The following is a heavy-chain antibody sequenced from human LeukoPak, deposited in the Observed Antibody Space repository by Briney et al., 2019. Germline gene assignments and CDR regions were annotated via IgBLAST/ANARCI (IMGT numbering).Heavy chain of an antibody. CDR2: IYYSGST. Sequence: KPSETLSLTCAVSGYSISSGYCWSWIRQPPGKGLEWIGYIYYSGSTYYNPSLKSRVTISVDTSKNQFSLKLSSVTAADTAVYYCARGRRLRYFDWLLPTEEWDYWGQGTLVTVSS. CDR3: ARGRRLRYFDWLLPTEEWDY. D-gene: IGHD3-9*01. J-gene: IGHJ4*02. CDR1: GYSISSGYC. V-gene: IGHV4-30-4*08.